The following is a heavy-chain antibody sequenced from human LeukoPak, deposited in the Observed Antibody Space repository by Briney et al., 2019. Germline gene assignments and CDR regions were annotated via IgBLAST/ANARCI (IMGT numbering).Heavy chain of an antibody. Sequence: PSETLSLACAVYGGSFSGYYWSWIRQPPGKGLEGIGEINHSGSTNYNPSLKSRVTISLDTSKNQFSLKLSSVTAADTAVYYCARRTTYFGWRPSESPSCFDYWGQGTLVTVSS. CDR1: GGSFSGYY. V-gene: IGHV4-34*01. J-gene: IGHJ4*02. D-gene: IGHD3-9*01. CDR3: ARRTTYFGWRPSESPSCFDY. CDR2: INHSGST.